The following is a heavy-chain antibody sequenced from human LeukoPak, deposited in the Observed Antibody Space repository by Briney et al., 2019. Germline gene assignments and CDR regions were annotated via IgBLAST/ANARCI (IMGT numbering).Heavy chain of an antibody. CDR2: ITGSGGRT. D-gene: IGHD1-26*01. CDR1: GFTFSSYW. Sequence: GGSLRLSCAASGFTFSSYWMSWVRQAPGKGLEWVSAITGSGGRTYYADSVKGRFTISRDNSKNTLYLQMNSLRAEDTAIYYCAKEYTGTFSPFPSYFDNWGQGTLVTVSS. CDR3: AKEYTGTFSPFPSYFDN. J-gene: IGHJ4*02. V-gene: IGHV3-23*01.